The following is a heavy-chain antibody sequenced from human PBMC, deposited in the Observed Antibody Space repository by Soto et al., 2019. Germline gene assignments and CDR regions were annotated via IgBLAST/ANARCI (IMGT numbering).Heavy chain of an antibody. Sequence: GGSLRLSCAASGFTFSSYSMNWVRQAPGKGLEWVSSISSSSSYIYYADSVKGRFTISRDNAKNSLYLQMNSLRAEDKAVYFCARECSSGYSWDAFDIWGQGTIVTVSS. J-gene: IGHJ3*02. V-gene: IGHV3-21*01. CDR1: GFTFSSYS. D-gene: IGHD3-22*01. CDR3: ARECSSGYSWDAFDI. CDR2: ISSSSSYI.